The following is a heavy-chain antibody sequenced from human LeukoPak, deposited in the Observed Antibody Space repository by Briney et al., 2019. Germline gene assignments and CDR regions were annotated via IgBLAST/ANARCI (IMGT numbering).Heavy chain of an antibody. Sequence: SETLSLTCCVSGDSISSSYWSWIRQPPGKGLEWIGYINYSGSTNYNPSLKSRVTISVDTSKNQFSLKLSSVTAADTAVYYCARESRVHYYMDVWGKGTTVTVSS. D-gene: IGHD1-1*01. CDR3: ARESRVHYYMDV. CDR2: INYSGST. V-gene: IGHV4-59*01. CDR1: GDSISSSY. J-gene: IGHJ6*03.